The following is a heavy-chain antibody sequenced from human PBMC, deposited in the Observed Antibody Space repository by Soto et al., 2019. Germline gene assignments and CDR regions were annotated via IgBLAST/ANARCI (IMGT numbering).Heavy chain of an antibody. CDR3: ARDYYGSGTYYNF. CDR1: GYTFIDYD. V-gene: IGHV1-8*01. D-gene: IGHD3-10*01. Sequence: QVQLVQSGAEVKKPGASVKVSCKASGYTFIDYDINWVRQAAGQGLEWMGWMSPKNGNTGYAQKFQGRVTLTRDTSISTVYMELSSLRSDDTAVYYCARDYYGSGTYYNFWGQGTRVTVSS. CDR2: MSPKNGNT. J-gene: IGHJ4*02.